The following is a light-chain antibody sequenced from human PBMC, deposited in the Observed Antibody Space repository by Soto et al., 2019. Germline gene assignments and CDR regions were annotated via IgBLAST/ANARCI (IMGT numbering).Light chain of an antibody. CDR1: SSDVGAYNY. J-gene: IGLJ3*02. V-gene: IGLV2-14*03. CDR2: EVS. CDR3: SSYTSSSTWL. Sequence: QSALTQPASVSGSPGQSITISCTGTSSDVGAYNYVSWYQQHPGKAPKLMIYEVSNRPSGVYNRFSGSKSANTASLTISGLQAGAEAEYYCSSYTSSSTWLFGGGTKLTGL.